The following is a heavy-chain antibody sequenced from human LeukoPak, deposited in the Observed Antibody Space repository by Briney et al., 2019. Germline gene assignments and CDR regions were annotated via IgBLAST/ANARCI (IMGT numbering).Heavy chain of an antibody. V-gene: IGHV3-23*01. Sequence: GGSLRLSCAASGFTFSSYAMSWVRQAPGKGLEWVSAISGSGGSTYYADSVKGRFTVSRDNSKNTLYLQMNSLRAEDTAVYYCAKDSKGYCSSTSCYTGPFDYWGQGTLVTVSS. CDR1: GFTFSSYA. CDR3: AKDSKGYCSSTSCYTGPFDY. J-gene: IGHJ4*02. D-gene: IGHD2-2*02. CDR2: ISGSGGST.